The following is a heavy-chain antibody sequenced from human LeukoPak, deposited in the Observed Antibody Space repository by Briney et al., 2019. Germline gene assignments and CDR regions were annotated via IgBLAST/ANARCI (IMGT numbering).Heavy chain of an antibody. V-gene: IGHV1-69*05. Sequence: GSSVKVSCEASGGTFSSYAISWVRQAPGQGLEWMGRIIPIFGTANYAQKFQGRVTITTDESTSTAYMELSSLRSEDTAVYYCAKDRPRGYSYGFPDYWGQGTLVTVSS. CDR2: IIPIFGTA. D-gene: IGHD5-18*01. CDR1: GGTFSSYA. CDR3: AKDRPRGYSYGFPDY. J-gene: IGHJ4*02.